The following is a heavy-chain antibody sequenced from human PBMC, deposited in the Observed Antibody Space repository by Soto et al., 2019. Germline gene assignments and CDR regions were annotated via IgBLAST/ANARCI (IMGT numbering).Heavy chain of an antibody. CDR2: IFYSGVT. Sequence: QVQLQESGPGLVKPSETLSLTCSVSGVSVSNASFYWTWIRQAPGTGLEYIGYIFYSGVTNYNPSLRSRVTIALDTSKNHLSLKPNSMTAADTAVYYCVRVLDSSWYADLWGRGTLVTVS. D-gene: IGHD3-22*01. CDR3: VRVLDSSWYADL. V-gene: IGHV4-61*03. CDR1: GVSVSNASFY. J-gene: IGHJ2*01.